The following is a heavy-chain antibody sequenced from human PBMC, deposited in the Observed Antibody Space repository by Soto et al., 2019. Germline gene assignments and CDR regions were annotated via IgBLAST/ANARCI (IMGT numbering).Heavy chain of an antibody. CDR3: ARTYYYDSSGYYSYFDY. Sequence: XSVKVTRRASVYRFTSYYMNWVRQAPGQGLEWMGIINPSGGSTSYAQKFQGRVTMTRDTSTRTFYMGLSSLRSEDTAVYYCARTYYYDSSGYYSYFDYRRQGTLVTVSS. CDR1: VYRFTSYY. V-gene: IGHV1-46*01. CDR2: INPSGGST. D-gene: IGHD3-22*01. J-gene: IGHJ4*02.